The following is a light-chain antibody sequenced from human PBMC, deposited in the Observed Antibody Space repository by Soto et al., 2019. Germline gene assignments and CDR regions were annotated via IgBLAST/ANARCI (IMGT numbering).Light chain of an antibody. V-gene: IGLV3-25*02. J-gene: IGLJ1*01. Sequence: SYELTQPPSVSVSPGQTARITCSGDELPKEYAYWYQQKPGQAPLLVIYKDTERPSGIPERFSASSSGTTVTLTISGVQAEDGGDYYCLSADSSRLYVFGTGTKVTV. CDR3: LSADSSRLYV. CDR1: ELPKEY. CDR2: KDT.